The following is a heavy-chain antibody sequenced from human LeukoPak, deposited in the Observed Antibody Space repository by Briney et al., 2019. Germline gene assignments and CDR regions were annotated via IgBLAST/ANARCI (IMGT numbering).Heavy chain of an antibody. V-gene: IGHV4-59*08. CDR3: ARQRAGPLHYFDY. J-gene: IGHJ4*02. D-gene: IGHD1-26*01. Sequence: SETLSLTCTVSGASITTYWWSWIRQPPGEGLEWIAYIFYTGRTNYNPSLKSRVTISVDTSKNQVSLKLSSVTAADTAVYYCARQRAGPLHYFDYWGQGTLVTVSS. CDR2: IFYTGRT. CDR1: GASITTYW.